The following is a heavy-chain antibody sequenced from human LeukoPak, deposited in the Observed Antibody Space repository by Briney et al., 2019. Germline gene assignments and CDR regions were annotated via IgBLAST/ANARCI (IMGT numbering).Heavy chain of an antibody. J-gene: IGHJ3*02. Sequence: SSETLSLSCTVSGASTNHFYWNWIRQPPGKGLEWIGYMHNSGSSKHSPSLKSRVTISIDTSKNQFSLQLTSVTAADTAIYYCARSAEWLRNAFDIWGQGTMVSVSS. CDR2: MHNSGSS. V-gene: IGHV4-59*01. D-gene: IGHD5-12*01. CDR1: GASTNHFY. CDR3: ARSAEWLRNAFDI.